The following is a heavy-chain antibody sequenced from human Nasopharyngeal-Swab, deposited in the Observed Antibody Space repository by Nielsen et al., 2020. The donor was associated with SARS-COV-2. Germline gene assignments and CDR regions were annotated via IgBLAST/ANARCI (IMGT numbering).Heavy chain of an antibody. CDR3: VREGYSSGRAPVLDH. Sequence: GESLKISCSASGFTFSNCIMHWVRQAPGKGLEYVSVINLDSIGDYAASVKGRFTISRDNFRNTVYLEMSSLRPEDTAVYYCVREGYSSGRAPVLDHWGQGTLVTVSS. V-gene: IGHV3-64D*06. D-gene: IGHD2-15*01. CDR1: GFTFSNCI. J-gene: IGHJ4*02. CDR2: INLDSIG.